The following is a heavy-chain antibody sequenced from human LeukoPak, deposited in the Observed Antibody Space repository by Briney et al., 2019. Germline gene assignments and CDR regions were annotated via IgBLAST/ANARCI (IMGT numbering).Heavy chain of an antibody. CDR1: GYSFTSYW. V-gene: IGHV5-51*01. CDR3: ARTNPQYYYDSSGPAAFDI. Sequence: HGESLKISFKDSGYSFTSYWIGWVRQMPGKGLEWMGIIYPGDSDTRYSPSFQGQVTISADKSISTAYLQWSSLKASDTAMYYCARTNPQYYYDSSGPAAFDIWGQGTMVTVSS. CDR2: IYPGDSDT. J-gene: IGHJ3*02. D-gene: IGHD3-22*01.